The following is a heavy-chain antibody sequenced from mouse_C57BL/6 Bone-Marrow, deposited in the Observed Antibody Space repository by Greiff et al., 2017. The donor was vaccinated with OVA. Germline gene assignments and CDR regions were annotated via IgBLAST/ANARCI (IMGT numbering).Heavy chain of an antibody. CDR3: TTVVATNYFDY. V-gene: IGHV14-4*01. Sequence: EVQLQESGAELVRPGASVKLSCTASGFNIKDDYMHWVKQRPEQGLEWIGWLDPENGDTEYASKFQGKATITADTSSNTAYLQLSSLTSEDTAVYYCTTVVATNYFDYWGQGTTLTVSS. J-gene: IGHJ2*01. D-gene: IGHD1-1*01. CDR2: LDPENGDT. CDR1: GFNIKDDY.